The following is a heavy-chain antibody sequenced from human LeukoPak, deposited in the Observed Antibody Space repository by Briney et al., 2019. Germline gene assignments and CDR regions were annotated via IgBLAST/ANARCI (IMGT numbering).Heavy chain of an antibody. CDR1: GGSISSYY. J-gene: IGHJ4*02. D-gene: IGHD3-10*01. Sequence: SETLSLTCTVSGGSISSYYWSWIRQPPGRGLEWIGYIYYSGSTNYNPSLKSRVTISVDTSKNQFSLKLSSVTAADTAVYYCAREGYGSGSYYLTDYWGQGTLVTVSS. CDR2: IYYSGST. V-gene: IGHV4-59*12. CDR3: AREGYGSGSYYLTDY.